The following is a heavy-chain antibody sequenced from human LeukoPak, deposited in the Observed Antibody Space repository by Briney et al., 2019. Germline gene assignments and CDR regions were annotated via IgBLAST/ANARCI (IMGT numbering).Heavy chain of an antibody. Sequence: SGTLSLTCVVSGGSISSSNWWSWVRQPPGKGLEWIGEIYHSGSTNYNPSLKSRVTISVDKSKNQFSLKLSSVTAADTAVYYCARDRYCSGGSCFLNYYYYGMDVWGQGTTVTVSS. V-gene: IGHV4-4*02. CDR2: IYHSGST. CDR3: ARDRYCSGGSCFLNYYYYGMDV. J-gene: IGHJ6*02. D-gene: IGHD2-15*01. CDR1: GGSISSSNW.